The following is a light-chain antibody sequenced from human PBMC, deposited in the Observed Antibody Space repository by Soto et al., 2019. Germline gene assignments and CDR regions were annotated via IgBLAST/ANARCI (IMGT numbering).Light chain of an antibody. CDR3: QHYISYPLT. J-gene: IGKJ4*01. CDR1: QSVSSW. V-gene: IGKV1-5*03. Sequence: DIQMTQSPSTLSASVGDRVTITCRASQSVSSWLAWYQQKPGKAPKLLIYKASTLESGVPSRFSGSGSVTELTLTISGLPPDDFAARNCQHYISYPLTFGGGTKVEIK. CDR2: KAS.